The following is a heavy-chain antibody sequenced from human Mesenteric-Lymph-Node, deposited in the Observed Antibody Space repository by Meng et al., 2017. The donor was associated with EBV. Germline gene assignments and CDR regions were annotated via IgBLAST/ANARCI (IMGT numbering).Heavy chain of an antibody. CDR3: ARPEQWVGAPPFDP. D-gene: IGHD6-19*01. CDR1: GGPFSSFT. V-gene: IGHV1-69*01. Sequence: LVRAGAGVKNAGSAWKDSCRGSGGPFSSFTFGWVRQASGQGLEWMGGIVPMFGTTNYAKKFQGRVTITADESTSTAYMEVRSLTSEDTAVYYCARPEQWVGAPPFDPWGQGTLVTVSS. J-gene: IGHJ5*02. CDR2: IVPMFGTT.